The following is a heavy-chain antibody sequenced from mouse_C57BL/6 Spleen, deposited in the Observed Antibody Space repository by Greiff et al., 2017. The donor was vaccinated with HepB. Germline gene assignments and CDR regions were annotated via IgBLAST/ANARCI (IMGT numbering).Heavy chain of an antibody. CDR3: ARPSYYYGSTHLYGYFDV. D-gene: IGHD1-1*01. Sequence: EVQLQQSGPELVKPGDSVKISCKASGYSFTGYFMNWVMQSHGKSLEWIGRINPYNGDTFYNQKFKGKATLTVDKSSSTAHMELRSLTSDDSAVYYCARPSYYYGSTHLYGYFDVWGTGTTVTVSS. CDR1: GYSFTGYF. CDR2: INPYNGDT. J-gene: IGHJ1*03. V-gene: IGHV1-20*01.